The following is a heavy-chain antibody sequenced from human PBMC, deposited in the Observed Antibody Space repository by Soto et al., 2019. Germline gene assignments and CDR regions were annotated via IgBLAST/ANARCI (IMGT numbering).Heavy chain of an antibody. D-gene: IGHD1-7*01. Sequence: SQTLSLTCAISGDSVSSNSAAWDWIRQSPSRGLEWLGRTYYRSKWYNDYGVSVKSRITITTDTSDKQFSLHLSSVTPEDTAVYYCARHALYNRTYHPFDHWGQGTPVTVSS. J-gene: IGHJ4*02. CDR1: GDSVSSNSAA. CDR3: ARHALYNRTYHPFDH. CDR2: TYYRSKWYN. V-gene: IGHV6-1*01.